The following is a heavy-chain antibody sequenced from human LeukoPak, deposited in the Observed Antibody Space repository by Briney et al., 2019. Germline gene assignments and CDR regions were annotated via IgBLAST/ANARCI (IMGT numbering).Heavy chain of an antibody. D-gene: IGHD3-16*02. CDR3: ARVWGSYRYTFDY. V-gene: IGHV3-7*01. Sequence: GSLRLSCAASGFTFSSYWMSWVRQAPGKGLEWVANIKQDGSEKYYVDSVKGRFTISRDNAKNSLYLQMNSLRAEDTAAYYCARVWGSYRYTFDYWGQGTLVTVSS. CDR2: IKQDGSEK. CDR1: GFTFSSYW. J-gene: IGHJ4*02.